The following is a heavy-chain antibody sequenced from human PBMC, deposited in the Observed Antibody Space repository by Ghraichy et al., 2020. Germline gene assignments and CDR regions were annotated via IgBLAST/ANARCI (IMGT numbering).Heavy chain of an antibody. CDR2: SKSDGTYT. CDR3: ARENYEASGYGYDY. J-gene: IGHJ4*02. Sequence: SCAASGFTLSGYYMHWVRQPLGRGLVWVSKSKSDGTYTNYADSVKGRFTVSRDNAKNMLYLRMDSLRAEDTAVYYCARENYEASGYGYDYWGQGTLVTVSS. CDR1: GFTLSGYY. V-gene: IGHV3-74*01. D-gene: IGHD5-12*01.